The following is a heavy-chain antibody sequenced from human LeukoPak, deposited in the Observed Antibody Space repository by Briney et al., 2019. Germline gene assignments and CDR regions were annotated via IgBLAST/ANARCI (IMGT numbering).Heavy chain of an antibody. CDR1: GGSISSYY. CDR3: ARGITILDY. D-gene: IGHD3-3*01. J-gene: IGHJ4*02. Sequence: SGTLSLTCTVSGGSISSYYWSWIRQPPGKGLEWIGYIYYSGSTNYNPSLKSRVTISVDTSKNQFSLKLSSVTAADTAVYYCARGITILDYWGQGTLVTVSS. V-gene: IGHV4-59*01. CDR2: IYYSGST.